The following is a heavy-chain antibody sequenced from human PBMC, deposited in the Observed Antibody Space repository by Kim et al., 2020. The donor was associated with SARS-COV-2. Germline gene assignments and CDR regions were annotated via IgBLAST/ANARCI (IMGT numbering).Heavy chain of an antibody. CDR1: GYSFTNYW. Sequence: GESLKISCKGSGYSFTNYWISWVRQMPGKGLEWMGRIDPIDSYINYSPPFQGHVTISVDKSINTAYLQWSSLKASDTAMYHCARHRLDYRMDVWGLGTTVTVSS. V-gene: IGHV5-10-1*01. J-gene: IGHJ6*02. CDR3: ARHRLDYRMDV. D-gene: IGHD3-9*01. CDR2: IDPIDSYI.